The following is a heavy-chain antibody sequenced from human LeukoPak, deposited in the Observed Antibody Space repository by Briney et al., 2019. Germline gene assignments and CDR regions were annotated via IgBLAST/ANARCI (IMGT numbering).Heavy chain of an antibody. Sequence: ASLKVSCKASGYTFTGYYMHWVRQAPGQGLEWMGWINPNSGGTNYAQKFQGRVTMTRDTSISTAYMELSRLRSDDTAVYYCARGIGLVYSPSFDYWGQGTLVTVSS. CDR1: GYTFTGYY. CDR3: ARGIGLVYSPSFDY. J-gene: IGHJ4*02. D-gene: IGHD3/OR15-3a*01. CDR2: INPNSGGT. V-gene: IGHV1-2*02.